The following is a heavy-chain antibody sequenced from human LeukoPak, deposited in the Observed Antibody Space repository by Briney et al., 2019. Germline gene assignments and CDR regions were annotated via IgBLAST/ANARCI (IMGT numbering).Heavy chain of an antibody. CDR3: ARGSLMDSSGYYDY. D-gene: IGHD3-22*01. V-gene: IGHV1-69*05. CDR1: GGTFSSYA. CDR2: IIPIFGTA. J-gene: IGHJ4*02. Sequence: SVKVSCKASGGTFSSYAISWVRQAPGQGLEWMGRIIPIFGTANYAQKFQGRVTITTDESTSTAYMELSSLRSGDTAVYYCARGSLMDSSGYYDYWGQGTLVTVSS.